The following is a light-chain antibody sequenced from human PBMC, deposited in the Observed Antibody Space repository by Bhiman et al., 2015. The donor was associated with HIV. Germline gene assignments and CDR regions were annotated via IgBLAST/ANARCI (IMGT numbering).Light chain of an antibody. CDR3: ATWDSSLSAVL. V-gene: IGLV2-14*03. J-gene: IGLJ2*01. CDR1: SSDVGGYNY. Sequence: QSALTQPASVSGSPGQSITISCTGTSSDVGGYNYVSWYQQHPGKAPKLMIYDVSNRPSGVSNRFSGSKSGNTASLTISGLQTGDEADYYCATWDSSLSAVLFGGGTKLTVL. CDR2: DVS.